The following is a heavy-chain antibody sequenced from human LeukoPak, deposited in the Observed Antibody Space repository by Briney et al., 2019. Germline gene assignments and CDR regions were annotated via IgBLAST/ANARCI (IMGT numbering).Heavy chain of an antibody. D-gene: IGHD5-18*01. CDR1: GYSISSGYY. V-gene: IGHV4-38-2*02. Sequence: PSETLSLTCTVSGYSISSGYYWGWIRQPPGKGLEWIGSIYHSGSTYYNPSLKSRVTISVDTSKSQFSLKLSSVTAADTAVYYCARVRAMVSYYYYGMDVWGQGTTVTVSS. CDR2: IYHSGST. J-gene: IGHJ6*02. CDR3: ARVRAMVSYYYYGMDV.